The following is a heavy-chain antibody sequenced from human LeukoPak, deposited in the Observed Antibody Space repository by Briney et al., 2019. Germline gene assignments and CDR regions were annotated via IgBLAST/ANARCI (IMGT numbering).Heavy chain of an antibody. D-gene: IGHD3-22*01. CDR3: PRGGDYYDSRGIRTQ. CDR1: GFTFSSYE. Sequence: GGSLRLSCAASGFTFSSYEMNWVRQAPGKGLEWVSYISSSGSTIYYADSVKGRFTISRDNAKNSLYLQMNSLRADDTAVYYCPRGGDYYDSRGIRTQWGQGTLVTVSS. J-gene: IGHJ4*02. V-gene: IGHV3-48*03. CDR2: ISSSGSTI.